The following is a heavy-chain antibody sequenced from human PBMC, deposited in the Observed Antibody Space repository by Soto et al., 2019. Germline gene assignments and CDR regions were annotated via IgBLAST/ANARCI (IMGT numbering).Heavy chain of an antibody. J-gene: IGHJ4*02. Sequence: ASVKVSCKASGYTFTSYGISWVRQAPGQGLEWMGWISAYNGNTNYAQKLQGRVTMTTDTSTSTAYMELRSLRSDDTAVYYCARDEVGATELNEPLDYWGQGTLVTVSS. CDR3: ARDEVGATELNEPLDY. CDR2: ISAYNGNT. CDR1: GYTFTSYG. V-gene: IGHV1-18*01. D-gene: IGHD1-26*01.